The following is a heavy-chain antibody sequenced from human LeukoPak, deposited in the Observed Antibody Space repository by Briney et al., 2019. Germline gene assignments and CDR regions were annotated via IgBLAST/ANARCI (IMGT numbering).Heavy chain of an antibody. J-gene: IGHJ4*02. Sequence: SVKVSCKASGGTFSSYAISWVRQAPGQGLEWMGGIIPIFGTANYAQKFQGRVTITADESTSTAYMELSSLRSEDTAVYYCARDPEVWGSYRYRYFDYWGQGTLVTVSS. CDR1: GGTFSSYA. D-gene: IGHD3-16*02. CDR3: ARDPEVWGSYRYRYFDY. CDR2: IIPIFGTA. V-gene: IGHV1-69*13.